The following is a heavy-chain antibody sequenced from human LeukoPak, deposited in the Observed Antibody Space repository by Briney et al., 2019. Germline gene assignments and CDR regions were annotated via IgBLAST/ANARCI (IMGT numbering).Heavy chain of an antibody. Sequence: GGSLRLSCAASGFIFSDYYMSWIRQAPGKGLEWVAVIWYDGSNKYYADSVKGRFTISRDNSKNTLYLQVNSLRAEDTAVYYCAREGPDYGMDVWGQGTTVTVSS. CDR1: GFIFSDYY. CDR3: AREGPDYGMDV. D-gene: IGHD1-14*01. V-gene: IGHV3-33*08. J-gene: IGHJ6*02. CDR2: IWYDGSNK.